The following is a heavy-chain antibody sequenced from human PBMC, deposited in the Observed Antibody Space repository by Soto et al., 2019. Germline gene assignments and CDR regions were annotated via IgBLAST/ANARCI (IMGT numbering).Heavy chain of an antibody. J-gene: IGHJ4*02. CDR2: VNPNYGDT. CDR3: AKVSRKGSATDFDY. D-gene: IGHD3-10*01. V-gene: IGHV1-8*01. Sequence: QVQLVQSGAELKKPGASVKVSCKASGYTFSNYDMNWVRQATGQGPEWIGWVNPNYGDTGYAQKFQGRVTLPTDISTTTAYMELTSLLSEDTAIYYCAKVSRKGSATDFDYWGQGTLITVSS. CDR1: GYTFSNYD.